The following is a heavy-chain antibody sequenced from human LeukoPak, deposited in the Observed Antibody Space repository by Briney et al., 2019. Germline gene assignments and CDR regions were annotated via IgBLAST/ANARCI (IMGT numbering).Heavy chain of an antibody. V-gene: IGHV4-59*01. CDR3: ASAYYYDSSGPDWYFDL. Sequence: SETLSLTCTVSGGSISSYYWSWIRQPPGKGLEWIGYIYYSGSTNYNPSLKSRVTISVDTSKNQFSLKLSSVTAADTAVYYCASAYYYDSSGPDWYFDLWGRGTLVTVSS. J-gene: IGHJ2*01. CDR1: GGSISSYY. D-gene: IGHD3-22*01. CDR2: IYYSGST.